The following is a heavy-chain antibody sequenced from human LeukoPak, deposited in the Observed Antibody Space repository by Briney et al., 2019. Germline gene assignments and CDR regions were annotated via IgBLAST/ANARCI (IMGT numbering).Heavy chain of an antibody. D-gene: IGHD3-3*01. CDR3: ARLYSDFWSPYYH. CDR1: GYTFTGYY. J-gene: IGHJ5*02. Sequence: ASVKVSCKASGYTFTGYYIHWVRQAPGQGLEWMGWINPNSGGTNYAQKFQGRVTMTRDTSISTAYMELSRLRSDDTAVYYCARLYSDFWSPYYHWGQGTLVTVSS. V-gene: IGHV1-2*02. CDR2: INPNSGGT.